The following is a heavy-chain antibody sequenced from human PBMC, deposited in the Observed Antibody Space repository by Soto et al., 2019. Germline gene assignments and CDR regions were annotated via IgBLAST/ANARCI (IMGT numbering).Heavy chain of an antibody. CDR1: GYTFTSYG. CDR2: ISAYNGNT. Sequence: QVQLVQSGAEVKKPGASVKVSCKASGYTFTSYGISWVRQAPGQGLEWMGWISAYNGNTNYAQKLQGRVTMTTDTSTNTAYMELRSLRSDDTAVYYCAREDEAYCGGECYSGWFEPWGQGTLVTVSS. J-gene: IGHJ5*02. CDR3: AREDEAYCGGECYSGWFEP. D-gene: IGHD2-21*01. V-gene: IGHV1-18*01.